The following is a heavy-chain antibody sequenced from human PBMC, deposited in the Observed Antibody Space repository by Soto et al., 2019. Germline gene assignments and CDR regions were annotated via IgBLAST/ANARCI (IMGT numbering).Heavy chain of an antibody. D-gene: IGHD6-19*01. J-gene: IGHJ4*02. CDR1: GFTFSSYS. CDR3: ARDPITYSSGCGRRGGFDY. CDR2: ISSSSSYI. Sequence: GGSLRLSCAASGFTFSSYSMNWVRQAPGKGLEWVSSISSSSSYIYYADSVKGRFTISRDNAKNSLYLQMNSLRAEDTAVYYCARDPITYSSGCGRRGGFDYWGQGTLVTVSS. V-gene: IGHV3-21*01.